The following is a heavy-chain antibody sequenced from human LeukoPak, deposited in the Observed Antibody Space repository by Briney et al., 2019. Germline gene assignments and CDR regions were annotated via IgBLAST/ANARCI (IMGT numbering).Heavy chain of an antibody. J-gene: IGHJ4*02. D-gene: IGHD2-2*01. CDR3: AGDWGYCSSTSCSSLDY. Sequence: PGGSLRLSCAASGFTFSSYEMNWVRQAPGKGLEWVSYISSSGSTIYYADSVKGRFTISRDNAKNSLYLQMNSLRAEDTAVYYCAGDWGYCSSTSCSSLDYWGQGTLVTVSS. CDR1: GFTFSSYE. CDR2: ISSSGSTI. V-gene: IGHV3-48*03.